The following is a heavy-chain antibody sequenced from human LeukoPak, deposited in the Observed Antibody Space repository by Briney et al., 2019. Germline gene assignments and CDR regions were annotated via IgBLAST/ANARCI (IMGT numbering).Heavy chain of an antibody. J-gene: IGHJ4*02. Sequence: PGESLKISCKGSGYSFNSSWIGWVRQMPGKGLEWMGIIYPGNSYTRYSPSFQGQVTISADKSITTAYLQWSSLKASDTALYYCARAPDVAVAGASDDWGQGTLVTVSS. V-gene: IGHV5-51*01. D-gene: IGHD6-19*01. CDR1: GYSFNSSW. CDR3: ARAPDVAVAGASDD. CDR2: IYPGNSYT.